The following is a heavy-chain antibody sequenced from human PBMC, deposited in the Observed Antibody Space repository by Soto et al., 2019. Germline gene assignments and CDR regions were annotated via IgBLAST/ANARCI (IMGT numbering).Heavy chain of an antibody. Sequence: GGSLRLSCAASGFTFSSYSMNWVRQAPGKGLEWVSYISSSSSTIYYADSVKGRFTISRDDAKNSLKLSSVTAADTAVYYCARAPLYPDYWGQGTLVTVSS. J-gene: IGHJ4*02. CDR3: ARAPLYPDY. CDR1: GFTFSSYS. CDR2: ISSSSSTI. V-gene: IGHV3-48*01. D-gene: IGHD2-2*02.